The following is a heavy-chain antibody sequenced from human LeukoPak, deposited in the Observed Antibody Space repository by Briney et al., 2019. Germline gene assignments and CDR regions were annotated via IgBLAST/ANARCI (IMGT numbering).Heavy chain of an antibody. CDR2: INHSGST. D-gene: IGHD4-17*01. V-gene: IGHV4-34*01. CDR1: GGSFSGYY. CDR3: ARGGLTTVTTCYFDY. J-gene: IGHJ4*02. Sequence: PSETLSLTCAVYGGSFSGYYWSWIRQPPGKGLEWIGEINHSGSTNYNPSLKSRVTISVDTPKNQFSLKLSSVTAADTAVHYCARGGLTTVTTCYFDYWGQGTLVTVSS.